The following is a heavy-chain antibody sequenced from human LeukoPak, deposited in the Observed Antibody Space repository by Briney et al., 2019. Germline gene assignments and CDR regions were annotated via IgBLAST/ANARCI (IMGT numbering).Heavy chain of an antibody. J-gene: IGHJ4*02. V-gene: IGHV3-30*04. D-gene: IGHD5-18*01. CDR3: AREGNSYGYSDFDY. CDR2: ISYDGSNK. Sequence: SCKASGYTFTGYYMHWVRQAPGKGLEWVAVISYDGSNKYYADSVKGRFTISRDNSKNTLYLQMNSLRAEDTAVYYCAREGNSYGYSDFDYWGQGTLVTVSS. CDR1: GYTFTGYY.